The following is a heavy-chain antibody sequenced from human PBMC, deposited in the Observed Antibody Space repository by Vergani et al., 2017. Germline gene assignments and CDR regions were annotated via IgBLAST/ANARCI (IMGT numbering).Heavy chain of an antibody. CDR2: IYYSGST. J-gene: IGHJ4*02. D-gene: IGHD3-9*01. CDR1: GYSISSGYY. CDR3: ARLYDILTGSNFDY. V-gene: IGHV4-38-2*02. Sequence: QVQLQESGPGLVKPSETLSLTCTVSGYSISSGYYWGWIRRPPGKGLEWIGSIYYSGSTYYNPSLKGRVTISVDTSKNQFSLKRSSVTAADTAVYYWARLYDILTGSNFDYWGQGTLVTVSS.